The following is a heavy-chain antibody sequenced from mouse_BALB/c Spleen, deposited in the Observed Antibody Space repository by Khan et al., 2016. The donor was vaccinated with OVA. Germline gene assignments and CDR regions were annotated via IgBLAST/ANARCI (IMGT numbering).Heavy chain of an antibody. CDR1: GFTFSSYA. V-gene: IGHV5-9-3*01. D-gene: IGHD2-2*01. CDR2: ISSGGHYT. CDR3: ARSLVDYYAMDY. J-gene: IGHJ4*01. Sequence: EVELVESGGGLVKPGGSLKLSCSASGFTFSSYAMSWVRQTPEKRLELVATISSGGHYTFYPASVKGRFTISRNNARNTLYLQMSSLRSEDMAMYYCARSLVDYYAMDYWGQGTSVTVSS.